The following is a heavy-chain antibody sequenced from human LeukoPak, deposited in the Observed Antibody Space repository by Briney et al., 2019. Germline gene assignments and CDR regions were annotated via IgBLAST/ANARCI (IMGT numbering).Heavy chain of an antibody. J-gene: IGHJ3*02. D-gene: IGHD3/OR15-3a*01. CDR2: TYYSGST. CDR1: GGSISSYY. CDR3: ARVGQNAFDI. Sequence: SETLSLTCTVSGGSISSYYWSWIRQPPGKGLEWIGYTYYSGSTNYNLSLKSRVTISVDTSKNQFSLKLSSVTAADTAVYYCARVGQNAFDIWGQGTMVTVSS. V-gene: IGHV4-59*01.